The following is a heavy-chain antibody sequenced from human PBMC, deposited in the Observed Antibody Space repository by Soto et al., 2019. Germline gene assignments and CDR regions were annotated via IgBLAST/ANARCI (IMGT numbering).Heavy chain of an antibody. CDR3: ARSVVVVAATWYRWFDP. J-gene: IGHJ5*02. D-gene: IGHD2-15*01. Sequence: SETLSLTCTVSCGSISSGGYYWSWIRQHPGKGLEWIGYIYYSGSTYYNPSLKSRVTISVDTSKNQFSLKLSSVTAADTAVYYCARSVVVVAATWYRWFDPWGQGTLVTVSS. CDR1: CGSISSGGYY. CDR2: IYYSGST. V-gene: IGHV4-31*03.